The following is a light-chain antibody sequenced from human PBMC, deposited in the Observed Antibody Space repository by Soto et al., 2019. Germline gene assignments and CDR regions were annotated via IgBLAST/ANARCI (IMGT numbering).Light chain of an antibody. V-gene: IGKV3-11*01. Sequence: EIVLTQSPATLSLSPGERATLSCRASQSVSSYLAWYQQKPGRAPRLLIYDASNRATGIPARFSGSGSGTDFTLTISSLYGEDFAVYHCQQRSNWLALTFGGGTTVEIK. CDR2: DAS. CDR1: QSVSSY. CDR3: QQRSNWLALT. J-gene: IGKJ4*01.